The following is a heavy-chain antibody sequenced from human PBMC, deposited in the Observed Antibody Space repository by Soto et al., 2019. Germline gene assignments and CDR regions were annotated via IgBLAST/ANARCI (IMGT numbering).Heavy chain of an antibody. CDR2: IYWDDDK. CDR3: AHTRGYCSVSSCYYNWFDA. D-gene: IGHD2-15*01. CDR1: GVSLRTSGVG. Sequence: SGATLVNPTQPSTLTGTLSGVSLRTSGVGVGWIRQPPGKALEWLALIYWDDDKRYTPSLKSRLTITKDTSKNQVVLTMTNMDPVDTATDYCAHTRGYCSVSSCYYNWFDAWGQ. V-gene: IGHV2-5*02. J-gene: IGHJ5*02.